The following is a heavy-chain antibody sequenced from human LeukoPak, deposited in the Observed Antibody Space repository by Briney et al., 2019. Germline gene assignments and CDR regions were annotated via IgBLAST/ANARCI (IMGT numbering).Heavy chain of an antibody. CDR3: AKGTGSFLDYYYYYMDV. D-gene: IGHD6-13*01. Sequence: GGSLRLSCAASGFTFSSYAMSWVRQAPGNGLEWVSAISGSGGSTYYADSVKGRFTISRDNSKNTLYLQMNSLRAEDTAVSYCAKGTGSFLDYYYYYMDVWGKGTTVTVSS. CDR1: GFTFSSYA. V-gene: IGHV3-23*01. J-gene: IGHJ6*03. CDR2: ISGSGGST.